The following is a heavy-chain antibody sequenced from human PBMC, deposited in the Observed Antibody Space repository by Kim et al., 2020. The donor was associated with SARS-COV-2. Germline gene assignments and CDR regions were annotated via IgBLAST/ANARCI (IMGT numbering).Heavy chain of an antibody. V-gene: IGHV3-21*01. J-gene: IGHJ6*02. D-gene: IGHD2-15*01. CDR2: ISSSSSYI. CDR1: GFTFSSYS. Sequence: GGSLRLSCAASGFTFSSYSMNWVRQAPGKGLEWVSSISSSSSYIYYADSVKGRFTISGDNAKNSLYLQMNILRAEDTAVYYCARDEGYCSGGSCYSYGMDVWGQGTTVTVSS. CDR3: ARDEGYCSGGSCYSYGMDV.